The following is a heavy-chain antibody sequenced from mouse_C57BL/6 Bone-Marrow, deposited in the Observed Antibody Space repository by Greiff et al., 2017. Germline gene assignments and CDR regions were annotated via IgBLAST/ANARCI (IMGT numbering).Heavy chain of an antibody. CDR3: ARGGGLITTVVAPFDY. Sequence: VQLQQPGAELVRPGSSVKLSCKASGYTFTSYWMHWVKQRPIQGLEWIGNIDPSDSETHYNQKFKDKATLTVDKSSSTAYMQLSSLTSEDSAVYYCARGGGLITTVVAPFDYWGQGTTLTVSS. V-gene: IGHV1-52*01. D-gene: IGHD1-1*01. CDR1: GYTFTSYW. J-gene: IGHJ2*01. CDR2: IDPSDSET.